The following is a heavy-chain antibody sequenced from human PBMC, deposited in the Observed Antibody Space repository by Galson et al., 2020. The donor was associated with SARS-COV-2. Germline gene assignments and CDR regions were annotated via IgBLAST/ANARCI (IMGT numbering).Heavy chain of an antibody. J-gene: IGHJ2*01. CDR1: GFTFSNYE. CDR2: ITPDGRVI. V-gene: IGHV3-48*03. Sequence: GGSLRLSCAASGFTFSNYEMNWVRQAPGKGLEWVSYITPDGRVIFYADSVKGRFTISRDNVKSALSLQMSSLGVEDTAVYYCARGDWYFDLWGRGILVTVSS. CDR3: ARGDWYFDL.